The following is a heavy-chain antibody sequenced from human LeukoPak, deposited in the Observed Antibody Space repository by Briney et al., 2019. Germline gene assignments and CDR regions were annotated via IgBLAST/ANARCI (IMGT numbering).Heavy chain of an antibody. V-gene: IGHV4-59*08. J-gene: IGHJ6*03. CDR1: GGSIRGYY. Sequence: SETLSLTCTVSGGSIRGYYWSWVRQPPGKGLEWIAYSYYSGSTNYNPSLKSRVTISLDTSKNQFSLKLSSVTAADTAVYYCAVGATHYYMDVWGKGTTVTVSS. CDR3: AVGATHYYMDV. CDR2: SYYSGST. D-gene: IGHD3-16*01.